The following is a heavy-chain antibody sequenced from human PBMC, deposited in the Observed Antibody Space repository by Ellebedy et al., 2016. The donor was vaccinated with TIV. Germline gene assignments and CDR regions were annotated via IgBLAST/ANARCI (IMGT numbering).Heavy chain of an antibody. D-gene: IGHD2-2*01. V-gene: IGHV3-23*01. J-gene: IGHJ6*02. Sequence: PGGSLRLSCAASGFTFSSYAMSWVRQAPGKGLEWVSAISGSGGSTYYADSVKGRFTISRDNSKNTLYLQMNSLRAEDTAVYYCAKDGVIVVVPAVAGMDVWGQGTTVTVSS. CDR1: GFTFSSYA. CDR2: ISGSGGST. CDR3: AKDGVIVVVPAVAGMDV.